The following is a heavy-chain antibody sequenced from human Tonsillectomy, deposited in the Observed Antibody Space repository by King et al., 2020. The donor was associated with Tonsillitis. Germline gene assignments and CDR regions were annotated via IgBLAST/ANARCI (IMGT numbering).Heavy chain of an antibody. CDR1: GFTFSSYA. CDR2: ISGSGGST. V-gene: IGHV3-23*04. CDR3: AKDGPTVTTRGLKARFDY. Sequence: VQLVESGGGLVQPGGSLRLSCAASGFTFSSYAMSWVRQAPGKGLEWVSAISGSGGSTYYADSVKGRFTISRDNSKNTLYLQMNSLRAEDTAVYYCAKDGPTVTTRGLKARFDYWGQGTLVTVSS. D-gene: IGHD4-17*01. J-gene: IGHJ4*02.